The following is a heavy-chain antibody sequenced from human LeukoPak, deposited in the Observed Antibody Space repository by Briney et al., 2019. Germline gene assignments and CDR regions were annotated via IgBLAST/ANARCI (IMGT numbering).Heavy chain of an antibody. CDR3: ARGGRYCSSTSCSNWFDP. J-gene: IGHJ5*02. Sequence: ASVKVSCKASGYTFTSYDINWGRQATGQGLEWMGWMNPNSGNTGYAQKFQGRVTMTRNTSISTAYMELSSLRSEDTAVYYCARGGRYCSSTSCSNWFDPWGQGTLVTVSS. CDR1: GYTFTSYD. D-gene: IGHD2-2*01. V-gene: IGHV1-8*01. CDR2: MNPNSGNT.